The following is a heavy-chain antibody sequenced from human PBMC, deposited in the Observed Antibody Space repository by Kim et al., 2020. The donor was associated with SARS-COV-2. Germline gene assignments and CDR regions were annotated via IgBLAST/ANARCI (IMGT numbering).Heavy chain of an antibody. CDR3: ARRVGDGDNYYYYYGLDV. CDR2: IYYSGST. Sequence: SETLSLTCTVSGGSISSSSYYWGWIRQPPGKGLEWIGSIYYSGSTYYNPSLKSRVTISVDTSKNQFSLKLSSVTAADTAVYYCARRVGDGDNYYYYYGLDVWGRGTTVTVSS. CDR1: GGSISSSSYY. J-gene: IGHJ6*02. V-gene: IGHV4-39*01. D-gene: IGHD3-10*01.